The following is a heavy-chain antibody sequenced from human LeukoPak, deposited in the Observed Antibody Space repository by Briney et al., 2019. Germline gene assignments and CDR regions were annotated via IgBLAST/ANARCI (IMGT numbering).Heavy chain of an antibody. Sequence: SETLSLTCAVSGGSISSGGYYWSWIRQPPGKGLGWIGYIYYSGSTKYNPSLKSRVTISVGTSKNQFSLKLSSVTAADTAVYYCARDSGYDRYNWFDPWGQGTLVTVSS. CDR1: GGSISSGGYY. D-gene: IGHD5-12*01. CDR3: ARDSGYDRYNWFDP. J-gene: IGHJ5*02. CDR2: IYYSGST. V-gene: IGHV4-61*08.